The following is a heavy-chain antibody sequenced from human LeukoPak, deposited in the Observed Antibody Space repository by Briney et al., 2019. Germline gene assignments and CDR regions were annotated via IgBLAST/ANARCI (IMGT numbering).Heavy chain of an antibody. J-gene: IGHJ1*01. CDR1: GFTFSNYA. D-gene: IGHD1-26*01. V-gene: IGHV3-23*01. CDR3: ARDPRVGVTAAGFFHH. Sequence: GGSLRLSCAASGFTFSNYALGWVRQAPGKGLEWVSGVDGGGPNTLYADSVKGRFTISRDNSKSILYLQMNSLRAEDTAVYYCARDPRVGVTAAGFFHHWGQGTLVIVSS. CDR2: VDGGGPNT.